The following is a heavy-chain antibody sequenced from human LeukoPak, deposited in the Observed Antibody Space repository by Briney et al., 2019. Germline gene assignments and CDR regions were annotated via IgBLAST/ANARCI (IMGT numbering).Heavy chain of an antibody. J-gene: IGHJ6*02. CDR2: IYYSGST. CDR1: GGSISSYY. Sequence: PSETLSLTCTVSGGSISSYYWSWIRQPPGKGLEWIGNIYYSGSTNYNPSLKSRVTISVDTSKNQFSLKLSSVTAADTAVYYCARGGNYYYGMDVWGQGTTVTVSS. V-gene: IGHV4-59*01. CDR3: ARGGNYYYGMDV.